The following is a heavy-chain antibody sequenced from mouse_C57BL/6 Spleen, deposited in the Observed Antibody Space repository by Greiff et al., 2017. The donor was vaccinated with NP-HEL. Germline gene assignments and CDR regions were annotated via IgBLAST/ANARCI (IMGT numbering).Heavy chain of an antibody. D-gene: IGHD1-1*01. J-gene: IGHJ4*01. CDR3: TTFHYYGSSYLYAMDY. Sequence: QVQLLQSGTELVKPGASVKLSCKASGYTFPSYWMHWVKQRPGQGLEWIGNINPSHGGTNYNEKFKSKATLTVDKSSSTAYMQLSSLTTEDSAVYYCTTFHYYGSSYLYAMDYWGQGTTVTDSS. CDR1: GYTFPSYW. CDR2: INPSHGGT. V-gene: IGHV1-53*01.